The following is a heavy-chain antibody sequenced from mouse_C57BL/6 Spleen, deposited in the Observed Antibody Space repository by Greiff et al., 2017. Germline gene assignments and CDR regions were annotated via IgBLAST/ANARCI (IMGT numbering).Heavy chain of an antibody. CDR3: ARWEFITTVVATKDAMDY. Sequence: QVQLKQSGAELARPGASVKLSCKASGYTFTSYGISWVKQRTGQGLEWIGEIYPRSGNTYYNEKFKGKATLTADKSSSTAYMGLRSLTSEDSAVYFCARWEFITTVVATKDAMDYWGQGTSVTVSS. V-gene: IGHV1-81*01. CDR1: GYTFTSYG. D-gene: IGHD1-1*01. CDR2: IYPRSGNT. J-gene: IGHJ4*01.